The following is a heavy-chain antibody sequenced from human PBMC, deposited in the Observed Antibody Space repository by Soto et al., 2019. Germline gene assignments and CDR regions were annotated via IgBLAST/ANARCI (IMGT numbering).Heavy chain of an antibody. V-gene: IGHV3-23*01. CDR3: AKDHRAVLLAEYFQH. D-gene: IGHD6-19*01. CDR1: GFTFSSYA. CDR2: ISGSGGST. J-gene: IGHJ1*01. Sequence: EVQLLESGGGLVQPGGSLRLSCAASGFTFSSYAMSWVRQAPGKGLEWVSAISGSGGSTYYADSVKGRFTISRDNSKLTLYLQMNSLRAEDTAVYYCAKDHRAVLLAEYFQHWGQGTLVTVSS.